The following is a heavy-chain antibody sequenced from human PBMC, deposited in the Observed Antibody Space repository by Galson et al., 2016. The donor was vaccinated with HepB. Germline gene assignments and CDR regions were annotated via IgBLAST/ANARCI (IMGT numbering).Heavy chain of an antibody. CDR3: ARETQTNDFWSGYFDS. Sequence: SLRLSCAASGFTLSSYAMHWVRQAPGKGLEWLSVLSSDGKNTYYTDSVKGRFSISRDRSKNTLYLQMNGLRTEDTAAYYCARETQTNDFWSGYFDSWGQGTLVTVSS. CDR2: LSSDGKNT. D-gene: IGHD3-3*01. J-gene: IGHJ4*02. V-gene: IGHV3-30*04. CDR1: GFTLSSYA.